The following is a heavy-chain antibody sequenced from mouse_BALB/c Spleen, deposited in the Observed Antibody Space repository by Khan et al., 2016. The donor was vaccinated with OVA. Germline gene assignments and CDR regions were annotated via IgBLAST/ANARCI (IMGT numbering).Heavy chain of an antibody. V-gene: IGHV1-76*01. CDR3: ARGEALYSFDF. CDR1: GYIFTSYW. CDR2: IYPGTDNT. J-gene: IGHJ2*01. Sequence: QVQLKQSGAELVRPGASVKLSCKTSGYIFTSYWIHWVKQRSGQGLEWIARIYPGTDNTYYNEKLKDKATLTADKSSSTAYMQLSSLKSEDSAVYCCARGEALYSFDFWGQGSTLTVSS. D-gene: IGHD3-2*02.